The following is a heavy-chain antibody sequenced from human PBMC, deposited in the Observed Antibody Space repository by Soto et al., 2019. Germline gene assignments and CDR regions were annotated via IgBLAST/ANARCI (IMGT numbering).Heavy chain of an antibody. J-gene: IGHJ4*02. Sequence: QVQLQESGPGLVKPSQTLSLTCTVSGGSISSGGYYWSWIRQHPGKGLEWIGYIYYSGSTYYNPSLKSRVTISVDTSKNQFSLKLSSVTAADTAVYYCARDAVPSRKFGGVIVFDYWGQGTLVTVSS. CDR2: IYYSGST. CDR1: GGSISSGGYY. V-gene: IGHV4-31*03. CDR3: ARDAVPSRKFGGVIVFDY. D-gene: IGHD3-16*02.